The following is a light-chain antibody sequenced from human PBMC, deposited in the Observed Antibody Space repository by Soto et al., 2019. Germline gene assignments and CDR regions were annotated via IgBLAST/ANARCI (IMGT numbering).Light chain of an antibody. Sequence: QSVLTQPPSASGTPGQRVTISCSGSSSNIGTNTVNWYQHLPGSAPKLLIYSNNQRPSGVPDRFSGSKSGTSASLAISWLQPDDEADYYCEAWDGSLNVVLFGGGTKLTVL. CDR3: EAWDGSLNVVL. CDR1: SSNIGTNT. J-gene: IGLJ2*01. V-gene: IGLV1-44*01. CDR2: SNN.